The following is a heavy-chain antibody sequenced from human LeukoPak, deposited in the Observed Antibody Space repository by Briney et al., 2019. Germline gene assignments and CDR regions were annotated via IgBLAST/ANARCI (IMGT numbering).Heavy chain of an antibody. Sequence: GGSLRLSCAASGFTFSSYSMNWVRQAPGKGLEWVSYISSSSSTIYYADSVKGRFIISRDNSKNTLYLQMNSLRVEDTAVYYCVYWFDSWGQGTLVTVSS. CDR2: ISSSSSTI. V-gene: IGHV3-48*01. J-gene: IGHJ5*01. CDR1: GFTFSSYS. CDR3: VYWFDS.